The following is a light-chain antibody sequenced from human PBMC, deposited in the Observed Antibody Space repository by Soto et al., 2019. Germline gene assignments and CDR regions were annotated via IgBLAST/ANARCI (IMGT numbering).Light chain of an antibody. CDR3: QQSSHCPLT. J-gene: IGKJ4*01. V-gene: IGKV3-11*01. CDR1: QSVSSY. Sequence: EIVLTQSPATLSLSPGERATLSCRASQSVSSYLAWYQQKPGQAPRLLIFDASNRATGIPARFSGAESDTDFTLTISRLQPEHFAVYYCQQSSHCPLTFGGGTQV. CDR2: DAS.